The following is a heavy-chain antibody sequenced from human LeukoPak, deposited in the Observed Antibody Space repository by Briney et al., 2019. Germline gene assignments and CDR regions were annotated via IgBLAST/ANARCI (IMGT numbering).Heavy chain of an antibody. V-gene: IGHV3-23*01. CDR3: AKGSRGSCSRTYCYPFDY. Sequence: GGSLRLSCAASGFTFSSYAMSWVRQIPGKGLEWVSAISGSDAGTYYADSVKGRFTISRDNSKNTLYLQMNRLRAEDTAVYYCAKGSRGSCSRTYCYPFDYWGREPWSPSPQ. CDR2: ISGSDAGT. J-gene: IGHJ4*02. CDR1: GFTFSSYA. D-gene: IGHD2-2*01.